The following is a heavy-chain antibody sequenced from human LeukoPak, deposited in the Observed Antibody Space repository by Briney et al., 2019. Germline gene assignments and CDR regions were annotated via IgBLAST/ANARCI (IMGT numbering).Heavy chain of an antibody. CDR3: AKGEAARPSPPYNWFDP. J-gene: IGHJ5*02. CDR2: ISGSGGST. Sequence: GGSLRLSCAASGFTFSSYAMGWVRQAPGKGLEWVSAISGSGGSTYYADSVKGRFTISRDNSKNTLYLQMNSLRAEDTAVYYCAKGEAARPSPPYNWFDPWGQGTLVTVSS. D-gene: IGHD6-6*01. V-gene: IGHV3-23*01. CDR1: GFTFSSYA.